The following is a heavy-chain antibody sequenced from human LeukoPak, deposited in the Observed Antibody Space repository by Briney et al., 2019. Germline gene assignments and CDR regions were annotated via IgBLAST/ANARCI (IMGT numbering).Heavy chain of an antibody. J-gene: IGHJ4*02. Sequence: SVKVSCKASGYTFTGYYMHWVRQAPGQGPEWMGWINPNSGGTNYAQKFQGRVTMTRDTSISTAYMELSRLGSDDTAVYYCARDVWSGYWYFDYWGQGTLVTVSS. CDR1: GYTFTGYY. V-gene: IGHV1-2*02. D-gene: IGHD3-3*01. CDR2: INPNSGGT. CDR3: ARDVWSGYWYFDY.